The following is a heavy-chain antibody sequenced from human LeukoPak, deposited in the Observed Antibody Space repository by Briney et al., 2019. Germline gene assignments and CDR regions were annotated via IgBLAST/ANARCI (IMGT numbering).Heavy chain of an antibody. CDR3: ARVYSGSRLD. J-gene: IGHJ4*02. V-gene: IGHV3-53*01. D-gene: IGHD3-10*01. CDR2: IYRNGST. CDR1: LFTLSSEY. Sequence: PGGSLRLSRAASLFTLSSEYMSCGRRAPREGLEWGSAIYRNGSTHYADSVKGRFTISRDNSENTLYLQMNSLRPEDTAVYYCARVYSGSRLDWGQGTLVTVSS.